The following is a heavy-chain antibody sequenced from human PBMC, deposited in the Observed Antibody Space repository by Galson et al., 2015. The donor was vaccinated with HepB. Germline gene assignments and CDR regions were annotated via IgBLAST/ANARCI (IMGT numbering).Heavy chain of an antibody. D-gene: IGHD2-21*02. Sequence: SVKVSCKASGYTFTGYYMHWVRQAPGQGLEWMGRISPDSGGTNYAQKFQGRVTMTRDTSISTAYMELSRLRSDDTAVYYCARDRGIVVVTAASDYWGQGTLVTVSS. CDR1: GYTFTGYY. J-gene: IGHJ4*02. CDR3: ARDRGIVVVTAASDY. V-gene: IGHV1-2*06. CDR2: ISPDSGGT.